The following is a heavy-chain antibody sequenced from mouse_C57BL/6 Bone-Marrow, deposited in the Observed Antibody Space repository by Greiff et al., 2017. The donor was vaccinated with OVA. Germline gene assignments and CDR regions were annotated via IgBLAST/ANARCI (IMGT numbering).Heavy chain of an antibody. Sequence: DVMLVESGGGLVKPGGSLKLSCAASGFTFSSYTMSWVRQTPEKRLEWVATISGGGGNIYYPDSVKGRFTLSSDNAKNTLYLQMSSLRSEDTALYYCARDYYGSRSPSYYAMDYWGQGTSVTVSS. J-gene: IGHJ4*01. V-gene: IGHV5-9*01. D-gene: IGHD1-1*01. CDR2: ISGGGGNI. CDR1: GFTFSSYT. CDR3: ARDYYGSRSPSYYAMDY.